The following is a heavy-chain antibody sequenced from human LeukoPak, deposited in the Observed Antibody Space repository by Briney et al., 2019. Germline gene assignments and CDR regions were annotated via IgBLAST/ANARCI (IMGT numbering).Heavy chain of an antibody. D-gene: IGHD3-3*01. CDR1: GGSISGYY. CDR3: ARGAYDFWSGYPSS. J-gene: IGHJ5*02. CDR2: INHSGST. V-gene: IGHV4-34*01. Sequence: SETLSLTCTVSGGSISGYYWSWIRQPPGKGLEWIGEINHSGSTNYNPSLKSRVTISVDTSKNQFSLKLSSVTAADTAVYYCARGAYDFWSGYPSSWGQGTLVTVSS.